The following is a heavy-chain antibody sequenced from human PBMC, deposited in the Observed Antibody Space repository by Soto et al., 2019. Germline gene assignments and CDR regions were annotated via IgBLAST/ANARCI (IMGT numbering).Heavy chain of an antibody. CDR2: ISGSGGST. CDR3: AKGARLRFLEWSTYYYYGMDV. Sequence: GGSLRLSCAASGFTFSSYAMSWVRQAPGKGLEWVSAISGSGGSTYYADSVEGRFTISRDNSKNTLYLQMNSLRAEDTAVYYCAKGARLRFLEWSTYYYYGMDVWGQGTTVTVSS. V-gene: IGHV3-23*01. J-gene: IGHJ6*02. D-gene: IGHD3-3*01. CDR1: GFTFSSYA.